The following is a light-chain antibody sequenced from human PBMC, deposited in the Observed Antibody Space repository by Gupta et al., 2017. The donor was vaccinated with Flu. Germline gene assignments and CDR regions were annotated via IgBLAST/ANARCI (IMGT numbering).Light chain of an antibody. J-gene: IGKJ2*01. V-gene: IGKV4-1*01. CDR1: QTVLYSSNNINY. Sequence: DFVMTQSPVSLTVSLGERATINCKSSQTVLYSSNNINYLAWYQQKPGQPPKLLIYRASTRESGVPDRFSGSGSGTDFTLTISSLQAEDAAVYYCQQYYSSPHNFGQGTKLEIK. CDR3: QQYYSSPHN. CDR2: RAS.